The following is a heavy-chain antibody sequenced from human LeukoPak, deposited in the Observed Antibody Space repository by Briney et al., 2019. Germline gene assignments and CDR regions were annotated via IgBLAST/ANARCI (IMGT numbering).Heavy chain of an antibody. CDR1: GGTFSSYA. CDR2: IIPIFGTA. D-gene: IGHD6-6*01. Sequence: ASVKVSCKASGGTFSSYAISWVRQAPGQGLEWMGGIIPIFGTANYAQKFQGRVTITTDESTSTAYMELSSLRSEDTAVYYCAREGAARSLFDHWGQGTLVTVSS. V-gene: IGHV1-69*05. CDR3: AREGAARSLFDH. J-gene: IGHJ4*02.